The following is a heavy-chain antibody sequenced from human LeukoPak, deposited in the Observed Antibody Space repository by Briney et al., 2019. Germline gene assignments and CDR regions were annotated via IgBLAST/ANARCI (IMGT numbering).Heavy chain of an antibody. Sequence: SVKVSCKASGGTFSSYAISWVRQAPGQGLEWMGRIIPILGIANYAQKFQGRVTITADKSTSTAYMELSSLRSEDTAVYYCARPPGYSSSWYGYWGQGTLVTVSS. CDR1: GGTFSSYA. CDR3: ARPPGYSSSWYGY. J-gene: IGHJ4*02. D-gene: IGHD6-13*01. V-gene: IGHV1-69*04. CDR2: IIPILGIA.